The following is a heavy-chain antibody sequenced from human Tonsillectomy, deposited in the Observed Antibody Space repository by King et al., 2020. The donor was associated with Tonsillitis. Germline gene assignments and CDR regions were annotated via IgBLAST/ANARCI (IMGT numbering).Heavy chain of an antibody. CDR3: ATELEEQATPVVI. CDR1: GFTFSSYS. Sequence: VQLVESGGGLVKPGGSLRLSCAASGFTFSSYSMNWVRQAPGKGLEWVSSISSSSSYIYYADSVKGRFTISRDNAKNSLYLQMNSLRAADTAGYYCATELEEQATPVVIWGQGTLVTVSS. D-gene: IGHD5-18*01. V-gene: IGHV3-21*01. CDR2: ISSSSSYI. J-gene: IGHJ4*02.